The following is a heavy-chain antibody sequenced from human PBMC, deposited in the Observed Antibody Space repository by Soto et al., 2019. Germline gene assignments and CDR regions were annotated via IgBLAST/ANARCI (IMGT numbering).Heavy chain of an antibody. CDR2: ISSSSSTI. CDR1: GLTVYSYS. Sequence: GGSTRLSCAASGLTVYSYSMNWVRQEPGKGLEWVSYISSSSSTIYYADSVKGRFTISRDNAKNSLYLQMNSLRAEDTAVYYCARSDLQYSSSSPTDNWGQGTLVTVSS. CDR3: ARSDLQYSSSSPTDN. V-gene: IGHV3-48*01. J-gene: IGHJ4*02. D-gene: IGHD6-6*01.